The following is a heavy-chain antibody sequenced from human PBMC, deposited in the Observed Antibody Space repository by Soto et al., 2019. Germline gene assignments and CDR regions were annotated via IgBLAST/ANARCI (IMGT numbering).Heavy chain of an antibody. CDR1: GFTFGNYA. CDR2: ISSASSTI. J-gene: IGHJ4*02. CDR3: AKESPQLDY. Sequence: PGGSLRLSCAASGFTFGNYAMNWVRQAPGKGLEWVSFISSASSTISYADSVKGRFTISRDNAKSSLYLQVNSLRVEDTAAYYCAKESPQLDYWGQGTLVTVSS. V-gene: IGHV3-48*01.